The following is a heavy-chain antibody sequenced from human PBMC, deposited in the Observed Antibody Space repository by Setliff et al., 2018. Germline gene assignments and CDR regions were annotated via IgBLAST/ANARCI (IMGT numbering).Heavy chain of an antibody. CDR3: ARTMYSSSWYGAFDI. CDR1: GYFISSGYY. J-gene: IGHJ3*02. D-gene: IGHD6-13*01. CDR2: IYHSGST. Sequence: SETLSLTCAVSGYFISSGYYWGWIRQPPGKGLEWIGSIYHSGSTYYNPSLKSRVTISVDTSKKQFSLKLSSVTAADTAVYYRARTMYSSSWYGAFDIWGQGTMVTVSS. V-gene: IGHV4-38-2*01.